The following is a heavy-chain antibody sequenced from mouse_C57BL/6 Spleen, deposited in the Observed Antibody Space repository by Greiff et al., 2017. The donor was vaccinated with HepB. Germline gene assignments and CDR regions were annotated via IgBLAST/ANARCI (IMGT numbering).Heavy chain of an antibody. D-gene: IGHD1-1*01. CDR1: GYTFTSYW. CDR3: ARGSRYYYGSTYYAMDY. V-gene: IGHV1-55*01. CDR2: IYPGSGST. J-gene: IGHJ4*01. Sequence: QVQLQQPGAELVKPGASVKMSCKASGYTFTSYWITWVKQRPGQGLEWIGDIYPGSGSTNYNEKFKSKATLTVDTSSSTAYMQLSSLTSEDSAVYYCARGSRYYYGSTYYAMDYCGQGTSVTVSS.